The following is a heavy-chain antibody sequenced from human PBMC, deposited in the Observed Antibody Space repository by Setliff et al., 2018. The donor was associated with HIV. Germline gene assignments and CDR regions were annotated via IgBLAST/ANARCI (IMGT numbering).Heavy chain of an antibody. D-gene: IGHD5-12*01. CDR2: INHSGYT. CDR1: GGSFSGYY. Sequence: SETLSLTCAVYGGSFSGYYWSWIRQPPGKGLEWIGEINHSGYTYYNPSLKSRVTISVDTSKNQFSLRLSSVTAADTAVYYCARAPLEYSGYDYLRYFDYWGQGTLVTVSS. J-gene: IGHJ4*02. CDR3: ARAPLEYSGYDYLRYFDY. V-gene: IGHV4-34*01.